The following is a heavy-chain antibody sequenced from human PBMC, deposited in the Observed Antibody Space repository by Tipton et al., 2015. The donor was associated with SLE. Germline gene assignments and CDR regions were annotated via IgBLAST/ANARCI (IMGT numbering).Heavy chain of an antibody. J-gene: IGHJ3*01. CDR3: ARIIAGPGNAFDV. Sequence: TLSLTCTVSGDSISSFYWSWIRQSAGKGLEWCGRFYSDGRAALESRLNPSFESRVTMSVDPSKKQLSLTLMSVTAADTAVYFCARIIAGPGNAFDVWGQGTMVTVSS. CDR2: FYSDGRA. CDR1: GDSISSFY. V-gene: IGHV4-4*07.